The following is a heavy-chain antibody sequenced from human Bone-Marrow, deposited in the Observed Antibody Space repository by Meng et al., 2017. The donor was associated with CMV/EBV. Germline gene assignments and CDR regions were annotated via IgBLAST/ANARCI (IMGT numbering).Heavy chain of an antibody. CDR3: AKQLISGTGVGFDY. D-gene: IGHD1/OR15-1a*01. CDR1: GFTFSSYS. V-gene: IGHV3-21*01. Sequence: GESLKISCAASGFTFSSYSMNWVRQAPGKGLEWVSSISSSSTYIFYADSVKGRFTISRDNAKNSLSLQMDSLRAEDTAVYYCAKQLISGTGVGFDYWGQGTLVTVSS. J-gene: IGHJ4*02. CDR2: ISSSSTYI.